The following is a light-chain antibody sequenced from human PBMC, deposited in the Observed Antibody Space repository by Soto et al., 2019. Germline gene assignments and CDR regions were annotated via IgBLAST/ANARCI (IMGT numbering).Light chain of an antibody. CDR3: QQYNSYSRT. V-gene: IGKV1-5*03. J-gene: IGKJ1*01. CDR1: QSISSW. CDR2: KAS. Sequence: DIQMTQSPSTLSASVGDRVTITCRASQSISSWLAWYQQKPGKAPMLLIYKASSLESGVPSRFSGSGSGTEFTLTINSLQPDDFATYYCQQYNSYSRTFGQGNKVEIK.